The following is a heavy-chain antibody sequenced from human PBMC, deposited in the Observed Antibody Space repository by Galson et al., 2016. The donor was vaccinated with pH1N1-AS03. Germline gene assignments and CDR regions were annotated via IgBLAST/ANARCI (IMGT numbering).Heavy chain of an antibody. Sequence: PALVKPTQTLTLTCTFSGFSLTTSEMCVSWIRQPPGKALEWLAVIDWDDDKYYSTSLKTRLTITKDTSKNQVALTMTNMDPVDTATYYCAHMKPLGFGEFFCAFDIWGQGTMVTVSS. V-gene: IGHV2-70*01. J-gene: IGHJ3*02. CDR1: GFSLTTSEMC. CDR2: IDWDDDK. CDR3: AHMKPLGFGEFFCAFDI. D-gene: IGHD3-10*01.